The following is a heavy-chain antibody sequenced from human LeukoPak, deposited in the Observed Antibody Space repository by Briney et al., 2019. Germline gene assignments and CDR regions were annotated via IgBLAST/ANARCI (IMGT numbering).Heavy chain of an antibody. CDR2: IYYSGST. V-gene: IGHV4-39*01. Sequence: PSETLSLTCTVSGGSISSSRYYWGWIRQPPGKGLEWIGSIYYSGSTYYNPSLKSRVTISVDTSKNQFSLKLSSVTAADTAVYYCARQTASIAAAGANNDYWGQGTLVTVSS. CDR3: ARQTASIAAAGANNDY. J-gene: IGHJ4*02. D-gene: IGHD6-13*01. CDR1: GGSISSSRYY.